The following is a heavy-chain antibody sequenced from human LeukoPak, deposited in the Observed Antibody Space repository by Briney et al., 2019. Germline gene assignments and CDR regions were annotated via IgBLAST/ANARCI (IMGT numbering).Heavy chain of an antibody. CDR2: VYYSGST. CDR1: GGSISSISYY. V-gene: IGHV4-39*07. CDR3: ARYQTRYCTNGVCYYFDY. J-gene: IGHJ4*02. Sequence: SEALSLTCTVSGGSISSISYYWGWIRQPPGKGLEWIGSVYYSGSTNYNPSLKSRVTISVDTSKNQFSLKLSSVTAADTAVYYCARYQTRYCTNGVCYYFDYWGQGTLVTVSS. D-gene: IGHD2-8*01.